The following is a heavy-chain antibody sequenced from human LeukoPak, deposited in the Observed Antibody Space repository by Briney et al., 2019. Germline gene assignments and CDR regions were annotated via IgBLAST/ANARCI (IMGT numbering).Heavy chain of an antibody. CDR1: GDSISSYY. J-gene: IGHJ4*02. CDR3: ARQGYGDYYGFDY. V-gene: IGHV4-59*08. CDR2: IYYSGST. Sequence: PSETLSLTCTVSGDSISSYYWSWIRQPPGKGLEWIGYIYYSGSTNYNPSLKSRVTISVDTSKNQFSLKLSSVTAADTAVYYCARQGYGDYYGFDYWGQGTLVTVSS. D-gene: IGHD4-17*01.